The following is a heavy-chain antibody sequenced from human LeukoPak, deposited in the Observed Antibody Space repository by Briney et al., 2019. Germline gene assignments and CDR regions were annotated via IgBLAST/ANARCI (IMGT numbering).Heavy chain of an antibody. Sequence: GGSLRLSCAASGFTFSNYAMSWVRQAPGKGLEWVSGISGSDGTTYYADSVKGRFTISRDNARNSLYLQMDSLRAEDTAVYYCARDGSGYDDAFDIWGQGTMVTVSS. CDR2: ISGSDGTT. CDR3: ARDGSGYDDAFDI. CDR1: GFTFSNYA. J-gene: IGHJ3*02. V-gene: IGHV3-23*01. D-gene: IGHD5-12*01.